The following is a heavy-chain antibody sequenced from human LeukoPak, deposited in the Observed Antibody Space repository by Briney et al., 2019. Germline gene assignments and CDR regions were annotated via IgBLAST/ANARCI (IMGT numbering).Heavy chain of an antibody. Sequence: PGGSLRLTCAVSGLTVSSNYMSWVRQAPGKGLEWVSAIYSGGSTFYADSVKGRFTISRDNSKNTLYLQMNSLRAEDTAVYYCARDLYNSGSSYFDNSGQGTLVTVSS. CDR1: GLTVSSNY. J-gene: IGHJ4*02. CDR3: ARDLYNSGSSYFDN. D-gene: IGHD3-10*01. CDR2: IYSGGST. V-gene: IGHV3-53*01.